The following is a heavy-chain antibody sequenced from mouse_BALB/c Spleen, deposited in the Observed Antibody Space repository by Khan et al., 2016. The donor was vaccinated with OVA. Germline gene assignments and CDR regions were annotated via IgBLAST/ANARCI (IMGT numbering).Heavy chain of an antibody. V-gene: IGHV1-18*01. CDR3: ARSGYGGFAY. D-gene: IGHD1-2*01. J-gene: IGHJ3*01. Sequence: EVQLQQSGPELVKPGASMKISCKASGYSFTDYTMNWVKQSHGQNLEWIGLINPYNGGTNYNQKFKGKATLTVDTSSSTAYMELLSLTSGDSAVYDCARSGYGGFAYWGQGTLVTVSA. CDR2: INPYNGGT. CDR1: GYSFTDYT.